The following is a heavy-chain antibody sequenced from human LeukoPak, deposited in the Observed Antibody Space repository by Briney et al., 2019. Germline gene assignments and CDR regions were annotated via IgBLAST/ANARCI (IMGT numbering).Heavy chain of an antibody. Sequence: ASVKVSCKASGYTFTTYAMNWVRQAPGQGLEWMGWINTNTGNPTCAQGFTGRFVFSLDMSVSTAYLQISSLKAEDTAVYYCARDTGDTTYYFDYWGQGTLVTVSS. D-gene: IGHD7-27*01. CDR1: GYTFTTYA. CDR3: ARDTGDTTYYFDY. CDR2: INTNTGNP. V-gene: IGHV7-4-1*02. J-gene: IGHJ4*02.